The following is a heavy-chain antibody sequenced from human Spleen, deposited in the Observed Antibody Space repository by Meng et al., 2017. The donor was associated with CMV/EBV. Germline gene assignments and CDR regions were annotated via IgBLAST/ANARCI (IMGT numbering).Heavy chain of an antibody. CDR1: GAPISYFY. CDR2: IQSDGNT. CDR3: ATGSGDFDH. J-gene: IGHJ4*02. D-gene: IGHD1-26*01. Sequence: QVQLQESGPGLVGPSETLSLTCSVSGAPISYFYWSWIRQSAGKGLEWIGRIQSDGNTYYNPSLKSRVTVSQDTSKNQIFLRLRSVTAADTAVYYCATGSGDFDHWGQGTLVTVSS. V-gene: IGHV4-4*07.